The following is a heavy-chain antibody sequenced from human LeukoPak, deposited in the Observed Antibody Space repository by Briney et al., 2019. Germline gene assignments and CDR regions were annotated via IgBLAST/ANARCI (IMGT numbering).Heavy chain of an antibody. CDR2: ISAYNGNT. Sequence: ASVQVSCQASGYTFTNSGITWVRQAPGQGLEWMGWISAYNGNTNYAQKLQGRVTMTTDTSTSTAYMELRSLRSDDTAVYYCARGHRYSPDSWGQGTLVTVSS. CDR1: GYTFTNSG. J-gene: IGHJ4*02. V-gene: IGHV1-18*01. D-gene: IGHD1-1*01. CDR3: ARGHRYSPDS.